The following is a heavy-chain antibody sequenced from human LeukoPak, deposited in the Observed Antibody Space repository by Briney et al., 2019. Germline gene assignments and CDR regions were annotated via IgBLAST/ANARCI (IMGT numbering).Heavy chain of an antibody. J-gene: IGHJ4*02. CDR2: IYYSGST. Sequence: SETLSLTCTVSGGSISSGGYYWSWLRQHPGKGLEWIGYIYYSGSTYYNPSLKSRVTISVDTSKNQFSLKLSSVTAADTAVYYCASTVAGTSRYFDYWGQGTLVTVSS. CDR1: GGSISSGGYY. D-gene: IGHD6-19*01. CDR3: ASTVAGTSRYFDY. V-gene: IGHV4-31*03.